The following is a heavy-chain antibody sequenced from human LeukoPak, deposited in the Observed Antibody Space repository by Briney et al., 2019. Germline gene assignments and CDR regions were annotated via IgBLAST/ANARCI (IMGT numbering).Heavy chain of an antibody. D-gene: IGHD3-22*01. CDR2: IYYSGST. CDR3: ASHTMIVRSYTWFDP. CDR1: GGSISSSSYY. V-gene: IGHV4-39*01. Sequence: SETLSLTCAVSGGSISSSSYYWGWIRQPPGKGLEWIGSIYYSGSTYYNPSLKSRVTISVDTSKNQFSLKLSSVTAADTAVYYCASHTMIVRSYTWFDPWGQGTLVTVSS. J-gene: IGHJ5*02.